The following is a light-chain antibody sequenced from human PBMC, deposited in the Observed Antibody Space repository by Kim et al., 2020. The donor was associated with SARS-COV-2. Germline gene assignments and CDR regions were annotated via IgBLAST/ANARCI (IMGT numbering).Light chain of an antibody. CDR3: QSSDSSDTFWV. V-gene: IGLV3-25*03. CDR2: EDT. J-gene: IGLJ3*02. CDR1: ALPNQY. Sequence: PGQTARITCCGDALPNQYAYWFQQKPGQAPVLVIYEDTERPSGIPERFSGSTSGTTVTLTISGVQAEDEADYYCQSSDSSDTFWVFGGGTQLTVL.